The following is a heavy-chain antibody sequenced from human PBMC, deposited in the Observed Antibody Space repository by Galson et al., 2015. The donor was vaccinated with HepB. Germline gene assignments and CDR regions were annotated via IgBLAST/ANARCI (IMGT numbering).Heavy chain of an antibody. Sequence: SLRLSCAASGFTFSTYAMHWVRQAPGKGLEWVAVISYDGTNKWYADSVKGRLTISRDNSKNTLYLQMSSLRPEDTAVYYCARDWSLNCDSVGCPYWGQGTLVIVSS. J-gene: IGHJ4*02. CDR3: ARDWSLNCDSVGCPY. D-gene: IGHD3-22*01. CDR2: ISYDGTNK. CDR1: GFTFSTYA. V-gene: IGHV3-30*04.